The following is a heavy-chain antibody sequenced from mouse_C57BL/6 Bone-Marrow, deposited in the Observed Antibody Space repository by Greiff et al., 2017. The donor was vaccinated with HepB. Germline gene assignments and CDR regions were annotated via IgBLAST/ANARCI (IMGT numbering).Heavy chain of an antibody. D-gene: IGHD2-4*01. CDR3: AGPFYDHDGFAY. CDR2: IYPRSGNT. J-gene: IGHJ3*01. Sequence: VQLQQSGAELARPGASVKLSCKASGYTFTSYGISWVKQRTGQGLEWIGEIYPRSGNTYYNEKFKGKATLTADKSSSTAYMELRSLTSEDSAVYFCAGPFYDHDGFAYWGQGTLATVSA. V-gene: IGHV1-81*01. CDR1: GYTFTSYG.